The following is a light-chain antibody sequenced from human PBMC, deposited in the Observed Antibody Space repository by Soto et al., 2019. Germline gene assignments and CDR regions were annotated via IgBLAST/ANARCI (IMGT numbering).Light chain of an antibody. CDR2: LYSDGSH. CDR3: QTWGTGIQV. V-gene: IGLV4-69*01. Sequence: QPVLTQSPSASASLGASVKLTCTLSSGHSRYTIAWHQQQPEKGPRYLMKLYSDGSHSKGDGIPDRFSGSSSGAERYLVISSLQSEDEADYYCQTWGTGIQVFGGGTKLTVL. J-gene: IGLJ3*02. CDR1: SGHSRYT.